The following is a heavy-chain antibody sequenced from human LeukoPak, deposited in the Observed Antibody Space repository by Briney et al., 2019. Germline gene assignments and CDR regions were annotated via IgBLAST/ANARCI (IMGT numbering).Heavy chain of an antibody. Sequence: PSETLSLTCTVSGSSISGDYWSWIRQSPGKGLEWIAYIHYSGSTSYNPSLKSRVTISADTSKNEFSLKLTSVNAADTAVYYCARDRPGGSSLDYWGQGTLVTVSS. J-gene: IGHJ4*02. CDR3: ARDRPGGSSLDY. V-gene: IGHV4-59*01. CDR2: IHYSGST. CDR1: GSSISGDY. D-gene: IGHD6-13*01.